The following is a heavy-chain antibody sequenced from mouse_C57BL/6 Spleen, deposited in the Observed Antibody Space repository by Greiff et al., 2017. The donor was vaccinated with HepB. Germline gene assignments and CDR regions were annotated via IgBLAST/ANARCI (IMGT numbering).Heavy chain of an antibody. CDR3: AREEGYYGSSPYWYFDV. CDR2: IYPGSGST. Sequence: VQLQQPGAELVKPGASVKMSCKASGYTFTSYWITWVKQRPGQGLEWIGDIYPGSGSTNYNEKFKSKATLTVDTSSSTAYMQLSSLTSEDSAVYYCAREEGYYGSSPYWYFDVWGTRTTVTVSS. J-gene: IGHJ1*03. D-gene: IGHD1-1*01. CDR1: GYTFTSYW. V-gene: IGHV1-55*01.